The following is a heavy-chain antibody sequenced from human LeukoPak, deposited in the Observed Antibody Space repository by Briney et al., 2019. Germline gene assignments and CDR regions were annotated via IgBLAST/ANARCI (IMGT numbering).Heavy chain of an antibody. V-gene: IGHV3-7*01. Sequence: GGSLRLSCAASGFTFSSYWMSWVRQAPGKGLEWVAHIKQDGSEKYYVDSVKGRFTISRDNAKNSLYLQMNSLRAEDTAVYYCASPLGYCTNGVCYGDYWGQGTLVTVSS. CDR2: IKQDGSEK. D-gene: IGHD2-8*01. J-gene: IGHJ4*02. CDR3: ASPLGYCTNGVCYGDY. CDR1: GFTFSSYW.